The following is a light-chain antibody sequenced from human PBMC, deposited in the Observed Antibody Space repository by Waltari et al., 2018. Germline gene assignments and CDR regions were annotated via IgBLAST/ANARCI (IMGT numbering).Light chain of an antibody. V-gene: IGLV2-23*02. J-gene: IGLJ1*01. CDR1: SSVIVGSYH. CDR3: CSYATGSSYV. CDR2: DVT. Sequence: QSALTQPASVSGSPGQPITSSGTAISSVIVGSYHLSWYQQHPGKAPKLIIFDVTKRPSGVSNRFSGSKSGNTASLTISGVQAEDEADYYCCSYATGSSYVFGTGTKVTVL.